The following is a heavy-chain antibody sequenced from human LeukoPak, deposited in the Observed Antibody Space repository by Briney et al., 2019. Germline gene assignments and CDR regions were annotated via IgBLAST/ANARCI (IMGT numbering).Heavy chain of an antibody. D-gene: IGHD3-22*01. CDR2: IGVGGTT. J-gene: IGHJ4*02. CDR3: AKTQGYYDC. V-gene: IGHV3-23*01. Sequence: GGSLRLSCAASGFTFSSYGMNWVRQAPEKGLEWVSGIGVGGTTYYADSVKGRFTISRDTSKNTLYLQMNSLRVEDTAVYYCAKTQGYYDCWGQGTLVTVSS. CDR1: GFTFSSYG.